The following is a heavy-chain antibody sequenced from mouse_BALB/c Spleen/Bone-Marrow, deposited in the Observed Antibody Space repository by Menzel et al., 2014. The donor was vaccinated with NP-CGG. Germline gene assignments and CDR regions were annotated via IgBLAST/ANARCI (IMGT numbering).Heavy chain of an antibody. D-gene: IGHD2-3*01. V-gene: IGHV5-12*02. CDR1: GSTFSDYY. CDR2: ISNGGGST. CDR3: ARRGWYYAMDY. Sequence: EVHLVESGGGLVQPGGSLKLSCATSGSTFSDYYMYWVRQTPEKRLEWVAYISNGGGSTYYPDTVKGRFTISRDNAKNTLYLQMSRLKSEDTAMYYCARRGWYYAMDYWGQGTSVTVSS. J-gene: IGHJ4*01.